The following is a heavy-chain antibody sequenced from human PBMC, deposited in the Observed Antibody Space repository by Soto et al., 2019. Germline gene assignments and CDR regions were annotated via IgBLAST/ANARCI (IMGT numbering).Heavy chain of an antibody. V-gene: IGHV4-61*01. D-gene: IGHD4-4*01. J-gene: IGHJ4*02. CDR2: IYQSETT. Sequence: QVQLQESGPGLVKPSETLSVTCTVSGTFVSGGSYYWTWIRQPPGKVLEWIGYIYQSETTNYNASLRSRVTISVDTSKNQFSLRLTSVIAADTAVYYCARYRDYGNYGYFDSWGQGALVTVSS. CDR1: GTFVSGGSYY. CDR3: ARYRDYGNYGYFDS.